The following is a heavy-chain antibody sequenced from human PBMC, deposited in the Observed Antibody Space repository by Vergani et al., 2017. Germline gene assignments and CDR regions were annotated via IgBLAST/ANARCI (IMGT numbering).Heavy chain of an antibody. CDR2: ISWNSNSI. CDR3: AKDVDTSSGGGCFDT. D-gene: IGHD6-6*01. V-gene: IGHV3-9*02. CDR1: GFTSAGYA. Sequence: EVQLEESGGGLVLPGRSLRLSCVASGFTSAGYAMHWVRQAPGKGLEWVSGISWNSNSIGYADSVKGRFTISRDNAKNSLYLQMNSLRAEDTALYYCAKDVDTSSGGGCFDTWGKGTLVTVSS. J-gene: IGHJ5*02.